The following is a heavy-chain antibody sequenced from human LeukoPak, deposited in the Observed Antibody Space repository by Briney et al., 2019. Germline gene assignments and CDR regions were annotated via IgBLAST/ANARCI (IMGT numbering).Heavy chain of an antibody. D-gene: IGHD3-22*01. CDR2: IYYSGST. V-gene: IGHV4-39*01. J-gene: IGHJ4*02. Sequence: SETLSLTCTVSGGSISSSSYYWGWIRQRPGKGLEWIGSIYYSGSTYYNPCLKSRVTISVDTSKNQFSLKLSSVTAADTAVYYCARSSATYYDSSGYYYVPPYYFDYWGQGTLVTVSS. CDR3: ARSSATYYDSSGYYYVPPYYFDY. CDR1: GGSISSSSYY.